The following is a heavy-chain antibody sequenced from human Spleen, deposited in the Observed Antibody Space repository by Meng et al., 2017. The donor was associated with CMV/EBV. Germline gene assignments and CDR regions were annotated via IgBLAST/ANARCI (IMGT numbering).Heavy chain of an antibody. V-gene: IGHV1-2*02. CDR2: IHPHRGDT. Sequence: ASVKVSCKASGYTFTAHYFHWVRQAPGQGLEWMGWIHPHRGDTNYAQQFQGRVTLTRDTSINTGYMELRRLRSDDTAVYFCAKSLYTNYYSTYYGLDVWGQGTTVTVSS. J-gene: IGHJ6*02. D-gene: IGHD3-22*01. CDR1: GYTFTAHY. CDR3: AKSLYTNYYSTYYGLDV.